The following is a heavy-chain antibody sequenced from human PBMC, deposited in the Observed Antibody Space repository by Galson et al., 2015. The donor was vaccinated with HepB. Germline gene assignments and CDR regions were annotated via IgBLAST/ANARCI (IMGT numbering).Heavy chain of an antibody. J-gene: IGHJ4*02. CDR3: ARRQADYYDSSGYSI. V-gene: IGHV4-61*02. D-gene: IGHD3-22*01. Sequence: TLSLTCTVSGGSISSGSYYWSWIRQPAGKGLEWIGRIYTSGSTNYNPSLKSRVTMSVDTSKNQFSLKLSSVTAADTAVYYCARRQADYYDSSGYSIWGQGTLVTVSS. CDR1: GGSISSGSYY. CDR2: IYTSGST.